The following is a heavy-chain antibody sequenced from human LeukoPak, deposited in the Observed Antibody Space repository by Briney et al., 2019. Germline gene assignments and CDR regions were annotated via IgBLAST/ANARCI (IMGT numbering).Heavy chain of an antibody. V-gene: IGHV4-34*01. CDR1: GGSLSDFY. CDR3: ARGASCGGDCYWEDYYFYGMDV. D-gene: IGHD2-21*02. J-gene: IGHJ6*02. CDR2: MNDFGST. Sequence: SETLSLTCAVYGGSLSDFYWSWIRQPPGKGLEWIGEMNDFGSTNYNPSLKSRVALSLDTSKNQFSLRLSSVTAADTAVYFCARGASCGGDCYWEDYYFYGMDVWGQGTRVTVSS.